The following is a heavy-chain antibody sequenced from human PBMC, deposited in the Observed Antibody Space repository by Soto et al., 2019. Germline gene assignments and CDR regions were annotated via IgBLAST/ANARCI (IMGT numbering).Heavy chain of an antibody. D-gene: IGHD1-26*01. CDR2: IYYSGST. Sequence: PSETLSLTCTVSGGSITSSSYYWGWIRQPPGKGLEWIGSIYYSGSTYYNPSLKSRVTISVDTSKNQFSLKLSSVTAADTAVYYCATQEVGGSYVYTFDPWDQGTLVTVSS. V-gene: IGHV4-39*01. CDR3: ATQEVGGSYVYTFDP. J-gene: IGHJ5*02. CDR1: GGSITSSSYY.